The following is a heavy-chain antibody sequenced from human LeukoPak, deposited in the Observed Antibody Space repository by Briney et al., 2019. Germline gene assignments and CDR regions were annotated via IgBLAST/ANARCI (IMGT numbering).Heavy chain of an antibody. J-gene: IGHJ4*02. Sequence: GSSVKVSCKASGGTFSSYAISWVRQAPGQGLEWMGGIIPIFGTANYAQKFQGRVTITTDESTSTAYMELSSLRSEDTDVYYCARGPLYYDSSGYYYAFDYWGQGTLVTVSS. D-gene: IGHD3-22*01. CDR3: ARGPLYYDSSGYYYAFDY. CDR2: IIPIFGTA. V-gene: IGHV1-69*05. CDR1: GGTFSSYA.